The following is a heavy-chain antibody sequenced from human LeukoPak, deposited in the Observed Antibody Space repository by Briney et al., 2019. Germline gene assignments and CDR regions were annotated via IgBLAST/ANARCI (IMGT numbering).Heavy chain of an antibody. D-gene: IGHD1-26*01. CDR3: SRDISSYWVH. Sequence: GASVKVSCKASGYTFTSYGISWVRQAPGQGLEWMGWISAYNGNTNYAQKLQGSVTMTTDTSTSTDYMELRSLRSDDSSVYYCSRDISSYWVHWGQGTLVTVSS. V-gene: IGHV1-18*01. J-gene: IGHJ4*02. CDR1: GYTFTSYG. CDR2: ISAYNGNT.